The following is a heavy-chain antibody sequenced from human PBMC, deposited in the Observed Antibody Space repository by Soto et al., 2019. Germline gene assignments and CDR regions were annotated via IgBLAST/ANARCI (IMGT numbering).Heavy chain of an antibody. Sequence: VASVKVSCKASGGTFSSYAISWVRQAPGQGLEWMGGIIPIFGTANYAQKFQGRVTITADESTSTAYMELSSLRSEDTAVYYCARVGYSSSSVLDYWGQGTLVTVSS. V-gene: IGHV1-69*13. CDR3: ARVGYSSSSVLDY. J-gene: IGHJ4*02. CDR1: GGTFSSYA. D-gene: IGHD6-6*01. CDR2: IIPIFGTA.